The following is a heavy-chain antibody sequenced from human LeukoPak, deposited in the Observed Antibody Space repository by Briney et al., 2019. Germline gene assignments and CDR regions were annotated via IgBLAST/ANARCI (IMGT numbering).Heavy chain of an antibody. CDR2: FSGSGGRT. V-gene: IGHV3-23*01. CDR1: GFTFSNYG. J-gene: IGHJ4*02. D-gene: IGHD3-10*01. Sequence: GGSLRLSCVASGFTFSNYGMSWVRQAPGKGLEWVPAFSGSGGRTYYAESVKGRFTISRDNSKNTLYLHMNSLRAEDTAVYYCAKSEYYYGSGSYVTLGDYWGQGTLVTVSS. CDR3: AKSEYYYGSGSYVTLGDY.